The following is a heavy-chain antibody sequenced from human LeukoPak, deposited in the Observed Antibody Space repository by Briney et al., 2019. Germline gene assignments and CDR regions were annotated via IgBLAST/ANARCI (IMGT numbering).Heavy chain of an antibody. CDR1: GFTFDDYA. V-gene: IGHV3-9*01. D-gene: IGHD3-3*01. Sequence: GGPLRLSCAASGFTFDDYAMHWVRQAPGKGLEWVSGISWNSGSIGYADSVKGRFTISRDNSKNTLYLQMNSLRAEDTAVYYCARVYGDSITIFGVVIKADAFDIWGQGTMVTVSS. CDR2: ISWNSGSI. CDR3: ARVYGDSITIFGVVIKADAFDI. J-gene: IGHJ3*02.